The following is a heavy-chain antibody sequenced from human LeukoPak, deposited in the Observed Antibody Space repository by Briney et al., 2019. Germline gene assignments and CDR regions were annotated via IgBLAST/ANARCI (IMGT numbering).Heavy chain of an antibody. Sequence: ASVKVSCKASGYTFTSYGISWVRQAPGQGLEWVGWISAFNGKTHYPQKLQGRVTMTRDPSTRTAFMALSSLRSDETDIYFPARIYGDYEYAFDIWGQGTMVTVSS. CDR1: GYTFTSYG. D-gene: IGHD4-17*01. J-gene: IGHJ3*02. V-gene: IGHV1-18*01. CDR3: ARIYGDYEYAFDI. CDR2: ISAFNGKT.